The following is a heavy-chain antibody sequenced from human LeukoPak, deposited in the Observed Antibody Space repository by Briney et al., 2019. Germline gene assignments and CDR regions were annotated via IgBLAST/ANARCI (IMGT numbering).Heavy chain of an antibody. CDR2: ISGSGGST. CDR3: AKARYYYDSSGYFIGGRHRDGWFDP. V-gene: IGHV3-23*01. CDR1: GFTFSSYA. J-gene: IGHJ5*02. D-gene: IGHD3-22*01. Sequence: GGSLRLSCAASGFTFSSYAMSWVRQAPGKGLEWVSAISGSGGSTYYADSVKGRFTISRDNSKTTLYLQRNSLGAEVTAVYYCAKARYYYDSSGYFIGGRHRDGWFDPWGQGTLVTASS.